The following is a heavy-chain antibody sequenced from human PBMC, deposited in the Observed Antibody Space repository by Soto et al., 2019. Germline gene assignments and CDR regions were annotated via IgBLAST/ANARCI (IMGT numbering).Heavy chain of an antibody. J-gene: IGHJ6*02. V-gene: IGHV1-2*02. Sequence: QVQLVQSGAEVKEPGDSVRVSCEAYGYTFTAYHIHWVRQAPGQGLEWMGWINPKCGDTTYAQDFQGRVSMTRDIHISTVDMKLRRLTYAYTDIYYSSSAMAYYYGRGICNGLGACGQGTTVIVFS. D-gene: IGHD3-10*02. CDR3: SSAMAYYYGRGICNGLGA. CDR2: INPKCGDT. CDR1: GYTFTAYH.